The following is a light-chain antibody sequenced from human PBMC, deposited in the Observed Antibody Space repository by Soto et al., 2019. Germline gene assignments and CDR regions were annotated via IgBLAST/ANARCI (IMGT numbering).Light chain of an antibody. J-gene: IGKJ4*01. Sequence: EIVMTQSPATLSVSPGERATLSCRASQSVSSNLAWYQQKPGQAPRLLIYGASTRATGIPARFSGSGSGTEFTLTIFSLQSEDFAVYYCQQYNNWPLTFGGGTKVEI. CDR2: GAS. V-gene: IGKV3-15*01. CDR1: QSVSSN. CDR3: QQYNNWPLT.